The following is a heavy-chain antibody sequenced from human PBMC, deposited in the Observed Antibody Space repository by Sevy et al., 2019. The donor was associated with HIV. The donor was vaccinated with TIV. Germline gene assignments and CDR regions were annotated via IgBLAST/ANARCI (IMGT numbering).Heavy chain of an antibody. CDR1: GFIFSSYS. CDR2: ISSNSKNI. J-gene: IGHJ4*02. D-gene: IGHD6-13*01. Sequence: GGSLRLSCAASGFIFSSYSITWVRQAPGKGLEWVSYISSNSKNIYYVDSVKGRFNISRDNAKNSVYLQMNSLRADDTAVYYCARDPAIAAAVTFYNWGQGTLVTVSS. V-gene: IGHV3-21*06. CDR3: ARDPAIAAAVTFYN.